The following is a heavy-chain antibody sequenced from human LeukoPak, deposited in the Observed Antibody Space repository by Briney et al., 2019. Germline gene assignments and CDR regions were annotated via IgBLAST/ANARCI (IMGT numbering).Heavy chain of an antibody. J-gene: IGHJ4*02. V-gene: IGHV3-74*01. CDR3: ARDKGGSGWCEGADY. D-gene: IGHD6-19*01. CDR1: GFTFSSYW. CDR2: VNSDGRST. Sequence: PGGSLRLSCAASGFTFSSYWMHWVRQAPGKGLVWVSRVNSDGRSTTYADSVKGRFTISRDNAKNTLYLQMSSLRAEDTAVYYCARDKGGSGWCEGADYWGQGTLVTVSS.